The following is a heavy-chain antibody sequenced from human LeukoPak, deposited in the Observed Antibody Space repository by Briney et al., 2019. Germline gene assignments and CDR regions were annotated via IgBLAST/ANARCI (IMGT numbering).Heavy chain of an antibody. CDR3: AKAIGGRRLQPYL. Sequence: GGSLRLSCEVSGLNFNTHAMNWFRQAPGKGLEWVSAVSHSGTDTYYAESVKGRSTISRDNSKNMLYLQMSSLRAEDTALYYCAKAIGGRRLQPYLWGQGTLVTVSS. V-gene: IGHV3-23*01. D-gene: IGHD5-24*01. CDR1: GLNFNTHA. J-gene: IGHJ5*02. CDR2: VSHSGTDT.